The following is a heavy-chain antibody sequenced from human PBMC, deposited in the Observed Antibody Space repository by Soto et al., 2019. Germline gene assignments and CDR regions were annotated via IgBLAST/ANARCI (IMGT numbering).Heavy chain of an antibody. Sequence: EVQLLESGGDLVQPGGSLRLACAASGFTFRGDAMSWVRQAPGKGLELVSSVSGSGEMTHYAESVKGRFTISRDNSKDTLFLQMESLRAEDTAVYYCARSEMTYNWNDWGQGTRVTVSS. D-gene: IGHD1-20*01. CDR2: VSGSGEMT. CDR3: ARSEMTYNWND. J-gene: IGHJ4*02. V-gene: IGHV3-23*01. CDR1: GFTFRGDA.